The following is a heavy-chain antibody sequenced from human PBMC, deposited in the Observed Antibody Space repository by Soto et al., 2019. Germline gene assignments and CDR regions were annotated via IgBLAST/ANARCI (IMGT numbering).Heavy chain of an antibody. CDR3: ARKVSGSTGSPDLWYFDL. J-gene: IGHJ2*01. CDR2: ISGGGDAT. CDR1: GFTFSGYA. D-gene: IGHD3-10*01. V-gene: IGHV3-23*01. Sequence: EVQLLDSGGGLVQPGGSLRLSCAASGFTFSGYALTWVRQAPGKGLEWVSAISGGGDATFYAGSVKGRFTISRDNSKNTLYLQMNTLRAEDTAVYYCARKVSGSTGSPDLWYFDLWGRGTLVTVSS.